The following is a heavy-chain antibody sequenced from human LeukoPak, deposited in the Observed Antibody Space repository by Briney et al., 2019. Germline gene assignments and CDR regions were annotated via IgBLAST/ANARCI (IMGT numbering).Heavy chain of an antibody. V-gene: IGHV4-39*07. CDR1: GGSISRSSYY. Sequence: SETLSLTCTVSGGSISRSSYYWDWIRQPPGKGLEWIGSIYYSGSTYYNPSLKSRVTISVDTSKNQFSLKLTPVTAADTAVYYCARDNSGYYNDLDDAFDIWGQGTKVTVSS. CDR2: IYYSGST. J-gene: IGHJ3*02. D-gene: IGHD3-22*01. CDR3: ARDNSGYYNDLDDAFDI.